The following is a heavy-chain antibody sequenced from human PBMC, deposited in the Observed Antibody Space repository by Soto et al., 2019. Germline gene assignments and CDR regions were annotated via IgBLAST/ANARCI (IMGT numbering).Heavy chain of an antibody. Sequence: NPSETLSLTCAVSGGSVSSGVFSWSWIRQPPGQGLEWIGYISHGGSPHYTPSLRSRVSISVDRSTNVISLNLTSMTPADTAVYFCARGHYYYAMDVWGQGTTVTVSS. CDR3: ARGHYYYAMDV. V-gene: IGHV4-30-2*01. CDR1: GGSVSSGVFS. J-gene: IGHJ6*02. CDR2: ISHGGSP.